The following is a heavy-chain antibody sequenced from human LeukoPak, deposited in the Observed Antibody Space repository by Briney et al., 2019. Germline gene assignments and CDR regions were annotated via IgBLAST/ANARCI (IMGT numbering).Heavy chain of an antibody. CDR1: GYTFTDYY. CDR2: MNVKTGAT. V-gene: IGHV1-2*02. CDR3: ARQSGTYWGLDY. Sequence: GASVTVSFKASGYTFTDYYIHWVRPAPGHGLEWLGWMNVKTGATSSAQRFPGRFTMTRDTSIGTASMEFSSLTSDDTAVYYCARQSGTYWGLDYWGQGTLVTVSS. D-gene: IGHD1-26*01. J-gene: IGHJ4*02.